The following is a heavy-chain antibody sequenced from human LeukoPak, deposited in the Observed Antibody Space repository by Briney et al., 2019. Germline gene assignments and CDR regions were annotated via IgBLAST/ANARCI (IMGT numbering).Heavy chain of an antibody. J-gene: IGHJ6*02. Sequence: ASVKVSCKASGGTFSSYAISWVRQAPGQGLEWMGGIIPIFGTANYAQKFQGRVTITADESTSTAYMELSSLRSEDTAVYYCAKGSGYAPYYYGMDVWGQGTTVTVSS. V-gene: IGHV1-69*13. CDR3: AKGSGYAPYYYGMDV. CDR1: GGTFSSYA. CDR2: IIPIFGTA. D-gene: IGHD5-12*01.